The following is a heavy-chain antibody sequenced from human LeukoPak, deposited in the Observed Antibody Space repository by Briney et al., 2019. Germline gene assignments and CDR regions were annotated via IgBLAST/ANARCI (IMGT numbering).Heavy chain of an antibody. CDR1: GYTFTSYG. V-gene: IGHV1-69*05. CDR2: IIPIFGTA. D-gene: IGHD2-2*01. J-gene: IGHJ5*02. Sequence: ASVKVSCKASGYTFTSYGISWVRQAPGQGLEWMGGIIPIFGTANYAQKFQGRVTITTDESTSTAYMELSSLRSEDTAVYYCARAVDGGPAARFDPWGQGTLVTVSS. CDR3: ARAVDGGPAARFDP.